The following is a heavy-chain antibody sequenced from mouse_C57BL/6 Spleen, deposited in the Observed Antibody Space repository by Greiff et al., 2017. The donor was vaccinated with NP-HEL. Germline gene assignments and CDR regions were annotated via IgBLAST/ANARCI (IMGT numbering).Heavy chain of an antibody. J-gene: IGHJ4*01. CDR1: GYTFTDYY. CDR3: ARDAGSSYLYAMDY. V-gene: IGHV1-26*01. Sequence: VQLQQSGPELVKPGASVKISCKASGYTFTDYYMNWVKQSHGKSLEWIGDINPNNGGTSYNQKFKGKATLTVDKSSSTAYMELRSLTSEDSAVYYCARDAGSSYLYAMDYWGQGTSVTVSS. CDR2: INPNNGGT. D-gene: IGHD1-1*01.